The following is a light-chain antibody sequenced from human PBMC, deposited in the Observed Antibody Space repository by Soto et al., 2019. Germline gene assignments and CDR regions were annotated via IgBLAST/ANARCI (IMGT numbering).Light chain of an antibody. CDR3: SSYAGSNNLRV. J-gene: IGLJ7*01. Sequence: QSALTQPPSASGSPGQSVTISCTGTSSDVGGYNYVSWYQQHPGKAPKLMIYEVSTRPSGVPDRFSGSKSGNTASLTGSGLQAEDEADYYCSSYAGSNNLRVFVGGTPLTVL. CDR2: EVS. V-gene: IGLV2-8*01. CDR1: SSDVGGYNY.